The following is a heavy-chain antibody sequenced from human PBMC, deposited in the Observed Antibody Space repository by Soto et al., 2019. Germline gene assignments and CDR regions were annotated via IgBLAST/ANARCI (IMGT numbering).Heavy chain of an antibody. CDR3: AKVEPPYYDFWSGYSPYYFDY. J-gene: IGHJ4*02. V-gene: IGHV3-23*01. CDR2: ISGSGGST. D-gene: IGHD3-3*01. CDR1: GFTFSSYA. Sequence: PGGSLRLSCAASGFTFSSYAMSWVRQAPGKGLEWVSAISGSGGSTYCADSVKGRFTISRDNSKNTLYLQMNSLRAEDTAVYYCAKVEPPYYDFWSGYSPYYFDYWGQGTLVTVSS.